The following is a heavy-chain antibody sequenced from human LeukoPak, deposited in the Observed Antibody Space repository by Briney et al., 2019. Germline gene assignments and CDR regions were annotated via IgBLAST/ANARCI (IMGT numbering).Heavy chain of an antibody. CDR3: ASVITMVRGVSLPYYYYGMDV. CDR2: ISSSSSYI. Sequence: GRSLRLSCAASGFTFDDYAMHWVRQAPGKGLEWVSSISSSSSYIYYADSVKGRFTISRDNAKNSLYLQMNSLRAEDTAVYYCASVITMVRGVSLPYYYYGMDVWGQGTTVTVSS. CDR1: GFTFDDYA. V-gene: IGHV3-21*01. J-gene: IGHJ6*02. D-gene: IGHD3-10*01.